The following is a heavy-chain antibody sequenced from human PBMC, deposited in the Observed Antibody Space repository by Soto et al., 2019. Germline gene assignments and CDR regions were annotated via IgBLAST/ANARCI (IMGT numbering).Heavy chain of an antibody. D-gene: IGHD6-13*01. CDR3: AGDGKEVAAGNNFIH. J-gene: IGHJ4*02. CDR2: ISPYNGNT. V-gene: IGHV1-18*01. CDR1: GYTFTNYG. Sequence: QIQLVQSGAEVKKPGASVKVSCKASGYTFTNYGVSWVRQAPGQGLEWMGWISPYNGNTNYAQKFQGRVTVTADTSTSTGYMELRSLRSDDTAVYYCAGDGKEVAAGNNFIHWGQGTLVTVSS.